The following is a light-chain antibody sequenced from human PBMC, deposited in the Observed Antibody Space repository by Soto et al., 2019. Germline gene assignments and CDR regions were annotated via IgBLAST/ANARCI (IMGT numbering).Light chain of an antibody. CDR1: QSVSNY. Sequence: EVVLTQSPATLSLSPGERATLSCRASQSVSNYLSWYQQKPGQAPRLIISGASTRATGTPARFSGSGSGTDFTLTISSLQPEDFAVYYCQQDYNLPFTFGQGTRLEI. CDR3: QQDYNLPFT. J-gene: IGKJ5*01. V-gene: IGKV3D-7*01. CDR2: GAS.